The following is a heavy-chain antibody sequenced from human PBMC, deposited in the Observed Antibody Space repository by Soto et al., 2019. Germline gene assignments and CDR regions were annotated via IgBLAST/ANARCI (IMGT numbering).Heavy chain of an antibody. J-gene: IGHJ6*02. CDR3: ARETTVTTTAGYYYYGMDV. Sequence: QVQLQESGPGLVKHSQTLSLTCTVSGGSISSGDYYWSWIRQPPGKGLEWIGYIYYSGSTYYNPSLKSRVTISGDTSKNQFSLKLSSVTAADTAVYYCARETTVTTTAGYYYYGMDVWGQGTPVTVSS. CDR2: IYYSGST. D-gene: IGHD4-17*01. CDR1: GGSISSGDYY. V-gene: IGHV4-30-4*01.